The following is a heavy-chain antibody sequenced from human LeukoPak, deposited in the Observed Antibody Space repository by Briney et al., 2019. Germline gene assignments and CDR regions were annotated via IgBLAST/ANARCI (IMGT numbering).Heavy chain of an antibody. CDR3: ASAPDYYYYMDV. V-gene: IGHV3-48*01. Sequence: GGSLRLSCAASGITFSDYSMNWVRQAPGKGLEWVSYISSSTSTIYYADSVKGRFTISRDNAKNSLYLQMNSLRAEDTAVYYCASAPDYYYYMDVWGKGTTVTVSS. CDR2: ISSSTSTI. CDR1: GITFSDYS. D-gene: IGHD1-14*01. J-gene: IGHJ6*03.